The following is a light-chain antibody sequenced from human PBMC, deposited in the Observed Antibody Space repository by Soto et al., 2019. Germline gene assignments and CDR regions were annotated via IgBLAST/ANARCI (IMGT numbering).Light chain of an antibody. Sequence: IQLTQSPSFLSPSIGESVTITCRASQVISTSLAWYQQKPGKAPKLLIYDASSLESGVPSRFSGSGSGTEFTLTISSLQPDDSATYYCQKCNRYPINCGQGTRREIK. J-gene: IGKJ5*01. V-gene: IGKV1-13*02. CDR3: QKCNRYPIN. CDR2: DAS. CDR1: QVISTS.